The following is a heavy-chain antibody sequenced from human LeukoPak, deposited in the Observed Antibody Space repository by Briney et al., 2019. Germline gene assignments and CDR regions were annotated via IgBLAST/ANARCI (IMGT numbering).Heavy chain of an antibody. CDR1: EFSVGSNY. V-gene: IGHV3-53*01. CDR2: IYTGGTT. CDR3: AREGRFQSFDY. Sequence: SGGSLRLSCAASEFSVGSNYMSWVRQAPGKGLEWVSVIYTGGTTHYAESVMGRFTISRDDSHNTVHLHMSGLRAEDTAVYYCAREGRFQSFDYWGQGTPVAVSS. J-gene: IGHJ4*02.